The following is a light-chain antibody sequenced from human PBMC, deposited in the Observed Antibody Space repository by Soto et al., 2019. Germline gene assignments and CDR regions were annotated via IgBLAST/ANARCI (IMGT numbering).Light chain of an antibody. V-gene: IGKV1-5*01. Sequence: DIQLTQSPSTLSASVGDRVTITCRASQSISRWLAWYQQKPGKAPKLLIYDASSLESGVPSRFSGSGSRTDFTLTISSLQSEDFAVYYCHQYDDWPLTWTFAQGTKVDIK. CDR2: DAS. CDR1: QSISRW. J-gene: IGKJ1*01. CDR3: HQYDDWPLTWT.